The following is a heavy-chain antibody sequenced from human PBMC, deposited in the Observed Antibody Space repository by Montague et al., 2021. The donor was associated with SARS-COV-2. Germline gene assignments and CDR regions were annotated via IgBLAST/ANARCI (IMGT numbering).Heavy chain of an antibody. Sequence: ETLSLTCSVSGGSLSTYYWSWIRQPPGKGLKWIGYIDDSGTTRYNPSLRSRATISLDLSKNQFSLDLNSVTAADTAVYYCARNAYNHYGLDVWGQGTTVTVSS. J-gene: IGHJ6*02. V-gene: IGHV4-59*08. CDR3: ARNAYNHYGLDV. CDR2: IDDSGTT. CDR1: GGSLSTYY.